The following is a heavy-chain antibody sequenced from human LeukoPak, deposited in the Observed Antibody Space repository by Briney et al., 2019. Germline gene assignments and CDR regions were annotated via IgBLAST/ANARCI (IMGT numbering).Heavy chain of an antibody. D-gene: IGHD1-14*01. J-gene: IGHJ4*02. V-gene: IGHV3-74*01. Sequence: PGGSLRLSCAASGFTFGTFWTHWVRQAPGKGLVWVSRINPEETTTNYADAVKGRFTISRDNAKNTLYLQMNSLRAEDTAVYYCARGGLEPADYWGQGTLVTVSS. CDR2: INPEETTT. CDR1: GFTFGTFW. CDR3: ARGGLEPADY.